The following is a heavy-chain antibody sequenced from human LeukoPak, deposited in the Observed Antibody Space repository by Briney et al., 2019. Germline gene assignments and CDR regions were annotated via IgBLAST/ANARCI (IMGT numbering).Heavy chain of an antibody. CDR2: ISGSGDST. CDR1: GITFSSYA. V-gene: IGHV3-23*01. J-gene: IGHJ5*02. D-gene: IGHD6-6*01. Sequence: GGSPRLSCAASGITFSSYAMSWVRQAPGKGLEWVSTISGSGDSTYYAVSVKGRFTISRDNSKNTLYLQMNSLRAEDTAVYYCAKDRSDVAVRPRFDPWGQGTLVTVSS. CDR3: AKDRSDVAVRPRFDP.